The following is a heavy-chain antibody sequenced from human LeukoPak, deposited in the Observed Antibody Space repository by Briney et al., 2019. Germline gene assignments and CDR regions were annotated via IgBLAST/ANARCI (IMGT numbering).Heavy chain of an antibody. CDR1: GFTFSSYS. CDR3: ARDLHNYGSLTVY. D-gene: IGHD3-10*01. V-gene: IGHV3-48*01. J-gene: IGHJ4*02. Sequence: GGSLRLSCAASGFTFSSYSMNWVRQAPGKGLEWVSYITSGSNTIYYADSVKGRFTISRDNAKNSLYLQMNSLRADDTAVYYWARDLHNYGSLTVYWGQGSLVTVSS. CDR2: ITSGSNTI.